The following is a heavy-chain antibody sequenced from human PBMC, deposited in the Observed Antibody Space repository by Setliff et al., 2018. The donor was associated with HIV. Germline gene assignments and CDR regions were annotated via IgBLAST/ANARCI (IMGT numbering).Heavy chain of an antibody. D-gene: IGHD5-12*01. CDR3: ARVGYSRTSYAMGV. CDR1: GGSISDYY. Sequence: SETLSLTCTVSGGSISDYYWSWIRQPPGKGLEWIGTIYHSGRTTYSPSLKSRLTISVDTSNNQFSLKLSSVIAADTAVYYCARVGYSRTSYAMGVWGQGTTVTVSS. CDR2: IYHSGRT. V-gene: IGHV4-59*01. J-gene: IGHJ6*02.